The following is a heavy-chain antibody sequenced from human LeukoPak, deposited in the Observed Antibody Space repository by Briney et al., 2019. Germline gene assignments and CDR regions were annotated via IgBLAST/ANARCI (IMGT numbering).Heavy chain of an antibody. CDR2: IYYSGST. V-gene: IGHV4-59*01. CDR3: ARDRGVVPASAGDYYYYGMDV. CDR1: GGSISSYY. D-gene: IGHD2-2*01. J-gene: IGHJ6*02. Sequence: SETLSLTCTVSGGSISSYYWSWIRQPPGKGLEWIGYIYYSGSTNYNPSLKSRVTISVDTSKNQFSLKLSSVTAADTAVYYCARDRGVVPASAGDYYYYGMDVWGQGTTVTVSS.